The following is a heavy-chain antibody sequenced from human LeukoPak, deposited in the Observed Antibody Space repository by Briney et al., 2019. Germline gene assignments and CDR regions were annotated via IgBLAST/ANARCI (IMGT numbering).Heavy chain of an antibody. J-gene: IGHJ4*02. CDR1: GFTFSSYG. CDR3: ARDFNGSGSYYFGLFDY. V-gene: IGHV3-33*08. CDR2: IWYDGSNK. Sequence: PGGSLRLSCAASGFTFSSYGMHWVRQAPGKGLEWVAVIWYDGSNKYYADSVKGRFTISRDNSKNTLYLQMNSLRAEDTAVYYCARDFNGSGSYYFGLFDYWGQGTLVTVSS. D-gene: IGHD3-10*01.